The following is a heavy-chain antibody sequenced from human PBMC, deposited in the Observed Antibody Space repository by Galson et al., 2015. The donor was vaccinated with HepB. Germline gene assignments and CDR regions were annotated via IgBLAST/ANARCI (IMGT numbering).Heavy chain of an antibody. CDR3: ARVSSNWQALYYYYGMDV. CDR2: INTNTGNP. V-gene: IGHV7-4-1*01. Sequence: SVKVSCKASGYTFTSYAMNWVRQAPGQGLEWMGWINTNTGNPTYAQGFTGRFVFSLDTSVSTAYLQICSLKAEDTAVYYCARVSSNWQALYYYYGMDVWGQGTTVTVSS. J-gene: IGHJ6*02. D-gene: IGHD6-13*01. CDR1: GYTFTSYA.